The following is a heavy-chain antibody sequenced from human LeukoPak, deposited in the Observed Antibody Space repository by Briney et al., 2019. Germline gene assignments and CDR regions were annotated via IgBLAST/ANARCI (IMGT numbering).Heavy chain of an antibody. CDR2: IWYDGSNK. D-gene: IGHD1-26*01. V-gene: IGHV3-33*01. J-gene: IGHJ4*02. CDR3: ARGLSGSYMGPFDF. CDR1: GFTFSSYG. Sequence: GGSLRLSCAASGFTFSSYGMHWVRQAPGKGLEWVAVIWYDGSNKYYADSAKGRFTVSRDNSKNTLYLQMNSLRAEDTAVYYCARGLSGSYMGPFDFWGQGTLVTVSS.